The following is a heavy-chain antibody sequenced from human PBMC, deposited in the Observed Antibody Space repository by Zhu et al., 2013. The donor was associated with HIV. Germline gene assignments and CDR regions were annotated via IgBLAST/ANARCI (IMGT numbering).Heavy chain of an antibody. CDR3: ASVQGVDCSGGSCYNYYYYGMDV. CDR1: GGTFSSYA. J-gene: IGHJ6*02. Sequence: QVQLVQSGAEVKKPGSSVKVSCKASGGTFSSYAISWVRQAPGQGLEWMGGIIPIFGTANYAQKFQGRVTITADKSTSTAYMELSSLRSEDTAVYYCASVQGVDCSGGSCYNYYYYGMDVWGQGTTVTVSS. D-gene: IGHD2-15*01. CDR2: IIPIFGTA. V-gene: IGHV1-69*06.